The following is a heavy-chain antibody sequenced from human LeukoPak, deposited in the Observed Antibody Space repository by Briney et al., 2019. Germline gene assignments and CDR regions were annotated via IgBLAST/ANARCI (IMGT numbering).Heavy chain of an antibody. Sequence: PGGSLRLSCAASGLTVDSNDMSWVRQAPGKRLEWVSILYSGGRTYYGDSVEGRFTISRDNSRNILFLQMNSLRAEDTAMYYCTKSGPPDPYWGQGTMVTVSS. CDR2: LYSGGRT. CDR3: TKSGPPDPY. V-gene: IGHV3-53*01. CDR1: GLTVDSND. D-gene: IGHD1-14*01. J-gene: IGHJ3*01.